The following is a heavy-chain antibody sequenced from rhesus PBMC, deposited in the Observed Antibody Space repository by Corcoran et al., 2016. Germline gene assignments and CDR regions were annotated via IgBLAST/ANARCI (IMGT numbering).Heavy chain of an antibody. CDR1: GFTFSNYD. V-gene: IGHV3-136*01. Sequence: EVQLVESGGGLGQPGGSLRLSCAASGFTFSNYDMSWVRQAPGKGLWGFAYMSSTGETLYYAESVKGRFTISRDNAKNSLSLQMSSLRAEDTAVYYCTRRRSHWGRGVLVTVSS. CDR3: TRRRSH. CDR2: MSSTGETL. D-gene: IGHD3-9*01. J-gene: IGHJ4*01.